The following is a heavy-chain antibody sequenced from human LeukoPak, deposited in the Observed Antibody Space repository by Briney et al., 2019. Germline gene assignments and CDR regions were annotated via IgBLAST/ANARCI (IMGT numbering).Heavy chain of an antibody. CDR1: VYTFTGYY. CDR3: ARAPLHYDILTSPVPGAFNI. Sequence: ASVKVSCKASVYTFTGYYMHWVRQAPGQGLEWMGWNNPNSGGTNYAQQFQGRVTMTRDTSISTAYMELSRLRSDDTALYYCARAPLHYDILTSPVPGAFNIWGQGTMVTVSS. V-gene: IGHV1-2*02. J-gene: IGHJ3*02. D-gene: IGHD3-9*01. CDR2: NNPNSGGT.